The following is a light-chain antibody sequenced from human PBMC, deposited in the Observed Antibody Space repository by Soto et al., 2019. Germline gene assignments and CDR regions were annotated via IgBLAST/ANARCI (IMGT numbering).Light chain of an antibody. CDR3: QQYYSTPRP. J-gene: IGKJ1*01. Sequence: DIVMTQSPDSLAVSLGERATINCKSSQRVLYSSNNKNYLAWYQQKPGQPPKLLIYWASTRESGVPDRFSGSGSGTDFTLTISSLQAEDVAVYYCQQYYSTPRPFGQGTKLEIQ. V-gene: IGKV4-1*01. CDR1: QRVLYSSNNKNY. CDR2: WAS.